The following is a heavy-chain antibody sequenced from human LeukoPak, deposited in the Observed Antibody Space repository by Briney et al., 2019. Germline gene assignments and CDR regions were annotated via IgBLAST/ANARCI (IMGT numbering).Heavy chain of an antibody. CDR3: ARFYDFWRVFDY. J-gene: IGHJ4*02. CDR1: GGSISSGSYY. Sequence: SETLCLTCTVSGGSISSGSYYWSWIRQPAGKGLEWIGRIYTSGSTNYNPSLKSRVTISVDTSKNQFSLKLSSVTAADTAVYYCARFYDFWRVFDYWGQGTLVTVSS. V-gene: IGHV4-61*02. D-gene: IGHD3-3*01. CDR2: IYTSGST.